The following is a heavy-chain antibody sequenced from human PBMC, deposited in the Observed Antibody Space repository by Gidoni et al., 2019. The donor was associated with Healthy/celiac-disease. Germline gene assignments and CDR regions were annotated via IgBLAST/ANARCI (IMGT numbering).Heavy chain of an antibody. V-gene: IGHV3-30*18. CDR3: AKDSSGYFDY. CDR2: ISYDGSNK. D-gene: IGHD3-22*01. CDR1: GFTFSSYG. J-gene: IGHJ4*02. Sequence: QVQLVESGGVLVQPWRSLSLSCAASGFTFSSYGMHWVRQAPGKALEWVAVISYDGSNKYYADSVKGRFTISRDNSKNTLYLQMNSLRAEDTAVYYCAKDSSGYFDYWGQGTLVTVSS.